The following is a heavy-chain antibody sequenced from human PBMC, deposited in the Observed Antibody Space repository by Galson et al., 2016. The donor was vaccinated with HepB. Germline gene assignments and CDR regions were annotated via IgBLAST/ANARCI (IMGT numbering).Heavy chain of an antibody. Sequence: SLRLSCAASGFTFSTFGMNWVRQAPGQGLEWVSYISSGSSPIHYADSVRGRFTISRDNAKNSLYLQMNSLRDDDTAVYYWARYRGPSRYFDLWGRGTLVTVSS. CDR1: GFTFSTFG. CDR2: ISSGSSPI. V-gene: IGHV3-48*02. CDR3: ARYRGPSRYFDL. J-gene: IGHJ2*01. D-gene: IGHD1-1*01.